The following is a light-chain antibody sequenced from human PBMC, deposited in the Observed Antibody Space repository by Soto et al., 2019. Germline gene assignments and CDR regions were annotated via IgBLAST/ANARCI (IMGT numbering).Light chain of an antibody. CDR3: QQRSNWPPGTIT. CDR2: DAS. Sequence: EIVLTQFPATLSLSPGERATLSCRASQSVSSSLAWYQQKPGQAPRLLMYDASNRATGIPARFTGSGSGTDFPLTSSSLEPEDFAVYYCQQRSNWPPGTITFGQGTRLEIK. V-gene: IGKV3-11*01. CDR1: QSVSSS. J-gene: IGKJ5*01.